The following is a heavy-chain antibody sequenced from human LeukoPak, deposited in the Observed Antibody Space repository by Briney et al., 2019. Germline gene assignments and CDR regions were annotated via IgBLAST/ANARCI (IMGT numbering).Heavy chain of an antibody. CDR3: ARESTVTRYFDL. Sequence: SETLSLNCAVYGGSFSGYYWSWIRQPPGKGLEWIGEINHSGSTNYNPSLKSRVTISVDTSKNQFSLKLSSVTAADTAVYYCARESTVTRYFDLWGRGTLVTVSS. CDR2: INHSGST. CDR1: GGSFSGYY. J-gene: IGHJ2*01. V-gene: IGHV4-34*01. D-gene: IGHD4-17*01.